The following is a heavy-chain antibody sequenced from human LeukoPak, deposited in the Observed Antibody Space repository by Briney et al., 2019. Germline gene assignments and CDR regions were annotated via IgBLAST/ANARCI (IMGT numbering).Heavy chain of an antibody. CDR2: IYSGGST. CDR3: AREGPPTGSYYY. Sequence: GGSLRLSCAASGFTVSSNYMSWVRQAPGTGLEWVSVIYSGGSTYYADSVKGRFTISRDNSKNTLYLQMNSLRAEDTAVYYCAREGPPTGSYYYWGQGTLVTVSS. V-gene: IGHV3-66*01. D-gene: IGHD1-26*01. J-gene: IGHJ4*02. CDR1: GFTVSSNY.